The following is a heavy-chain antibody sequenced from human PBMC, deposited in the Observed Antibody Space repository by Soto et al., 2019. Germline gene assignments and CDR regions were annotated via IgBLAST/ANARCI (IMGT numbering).Heavy chain of an antibody. J-gene: IGHJ3*02. CDR1: GYTCTSYE. CDR2: MNPNSGNT. V-gene: IGHV1-8*01. D-gene: IGHD3-10*01. Sequence: ASVNVSCKASGYTCTSYEINWVRQATGQGLEWMGWMNPNSGNTGYAQKFQGRVTMTRNTSISTAYMELSSLRSEDTAVYYCARVAEGFMAFDIWGQGTMVTVSS. CDR3: ARVAEGFMAFDI.